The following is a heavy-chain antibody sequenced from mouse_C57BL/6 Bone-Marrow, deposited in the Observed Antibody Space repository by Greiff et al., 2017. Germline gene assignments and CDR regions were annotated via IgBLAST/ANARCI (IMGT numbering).Heavy chain of an antibody. J-gene: IGHJ4*01. CDR1: GYTFTSYW. Sequence: QVQLQQSGAELVKPGASVKLSCKASGYTFTSYWMQWVKQRPGQGLEWIGEIDPSDSYTNYNQKFKGKATLTVDTSSSTAYMQLSSLTSEDSAVYYCARVRGLPYYAMDYWGQGTSVTVSS. D-gene: IGHD2-2*01. V-gene: IGHV1-50*01. CDR2: IDPSDSYT. CDR3: ARVRGLPYYAMDY.